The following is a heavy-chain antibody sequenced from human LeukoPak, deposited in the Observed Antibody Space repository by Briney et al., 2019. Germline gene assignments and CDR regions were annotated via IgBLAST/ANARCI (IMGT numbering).Heavy chain of an antibody. CDR2: IKQDGSEK. Sequence: QSGGSLRLSCAASGFTFSSYWMSWVRQAPGKGLGWVANIKQDGSEKYYVDSVKGRFTISRDNAKNSLYLQMNSLRAEDTAVYYCAREGYYDSSGYYALYYWGQGTLVTVSS. J-gene: IGHJ4*02. CDR1: GFTFSSYW. CDR3: AREGYYDSSGYYALYY. V-gene: IGHV3-7*01. D-gene: IGHD3-22*01.